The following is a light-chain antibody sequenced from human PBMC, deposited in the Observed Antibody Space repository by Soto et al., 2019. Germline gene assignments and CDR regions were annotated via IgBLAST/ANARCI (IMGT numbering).Light chain of an antibody. Sequence: DIPLTQSPSFVSASVGDRVTITCRASQGINNYLAWYQQKPGRAPKVLIYVASILQSGVPSRFSGSGSGTEFTLTISSLQPEDFATYYCQHLHSYPITFGQGTRLEIK. CDR3: QHLHSYPIT. CDR2: VAS. CDR1: QGINNY. J-gene: IGKJ5*01. V-gene: IGKV1-9*01.